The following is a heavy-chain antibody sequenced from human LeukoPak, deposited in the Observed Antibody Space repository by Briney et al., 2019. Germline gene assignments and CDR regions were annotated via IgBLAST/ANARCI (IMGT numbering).Heavy chain of an antibody. CDR2: ISAYNGNT. V-gene: IGHV1-18*01. CDR3: AREAQDIVVVPAAMTYYFDY. Sequence: ASVKVSCKASGYTFTSYGISWVRQAPGQGLEWMGWISAYNGNTNYAQKLQGRVTMTTDTSTSTAYTELRSLRSDDTAVYYCAREAQDIVVVPAAMTYYFDYWGQGTLVTVSS. D-gene: IGHD2-2*01. J-gene: IGHJ4*02. CDR1: GYTFTSYG.